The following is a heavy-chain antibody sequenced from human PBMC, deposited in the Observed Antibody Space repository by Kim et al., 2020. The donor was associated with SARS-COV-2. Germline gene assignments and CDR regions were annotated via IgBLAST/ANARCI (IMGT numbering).Heavy chain of an antibody. Sequence: SETLSLTCAVYGGSFSGYYWSWIRQPPGKGLEWIGEINHSGSTNYNPSLKSRVTISVDTSKNQFSLKLSSVTAADTAVYYCARERMVVVPAAKGLLWFDPWGQGTLVTVSS. V-gene: IGHV4-34*01. CDR2: INHSGST. CDR3: ARERMVVVPAAKGLLWFDP. CDR1: GGSFSGYY. J-gene: IGHJ5*02. D-gene: IGHD2-2*01.